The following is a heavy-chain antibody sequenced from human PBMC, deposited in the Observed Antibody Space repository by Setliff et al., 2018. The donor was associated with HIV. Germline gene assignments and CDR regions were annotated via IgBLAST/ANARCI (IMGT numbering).Heavy chain of an antibody. J-gene: IGHJ4*02. CDR3: AGIYSSGTYYFDY. CDR2: IIPMFSTT. Sequence: GASVKVSCKASGGTFTNYAITWVRQAPGQGLEWMGGIIPMFSTTTYAHKFQGRVTITRDTSASTAYMELSSLRSEDTAVYYCAGIYSSGTYYFDYWGQGTLVTVSS. D-gene: IGHD6-19*01. V-gene: IGHV1-69*05. CDR1: GGTFTNYA.